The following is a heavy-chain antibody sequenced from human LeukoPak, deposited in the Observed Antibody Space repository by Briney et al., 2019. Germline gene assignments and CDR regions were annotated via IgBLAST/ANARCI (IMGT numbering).Heavy chain of an antibody. V-gene: IGHV3-74*01. Sequence: GGSLRLSCAASGFTFSSYWMHWVRQAPGKGLVWVSRINSDGSSTTYADSVQGRFTISRDNAKNTLYLQMNSLRAEDTAVYYCARDREDSGSYSWGYWFDPWGQGTLVTVSS. CDR2: INSDGSST. CDR1: GFTFSSYW. D-gene: IGHD1-26*01. J-gene: IGHJ5*02. CDR3: ARDREDSGSYSWGYWFDP.